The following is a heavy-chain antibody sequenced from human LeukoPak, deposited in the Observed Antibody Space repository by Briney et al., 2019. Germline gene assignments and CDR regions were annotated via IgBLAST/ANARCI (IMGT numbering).Heavy chain of an antibody. CDR3: AGLYSGSYDNTEYYFDY. CDR1: GGSFSGYY. CDR2: INHSGST. J-gene: IGHJ4*02. D-gene: IGHD1-26*01. V-gene: IGHV4-34*01. Sequence: SETLSLTCAVYGGSFSGYYWSWIRQPPGKGLEWIGEINHSGSTNYNPSLKSRVTISVDTSKNQFSLKPSSVTAADTAVYYCAGLYSGSYDNTEYYFDYWGQGTLVTVSS.